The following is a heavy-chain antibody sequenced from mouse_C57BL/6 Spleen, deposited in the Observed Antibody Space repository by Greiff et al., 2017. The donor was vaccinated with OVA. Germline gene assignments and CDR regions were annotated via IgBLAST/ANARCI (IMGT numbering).Heavy chain of an antibody. CDR2: ISAGGSYT. V-gene: IGHV5-4*03. CDR3: ARGSTHFDY. J-gene: IGHJ2*01. D-gene: IGHD1-1*01. Sequence: EVNVVESGGGLVKPGGSLKLSCAASGFTFSSYAMSWVRQTPEKRLEWVATISAGGSYTYYQDNVKGRVTISRDNAKINLYLLMSHLKSEDTAMYYCARGSTHFDYWGQGTTLTVSS. CDR1: GFTFSSYA.